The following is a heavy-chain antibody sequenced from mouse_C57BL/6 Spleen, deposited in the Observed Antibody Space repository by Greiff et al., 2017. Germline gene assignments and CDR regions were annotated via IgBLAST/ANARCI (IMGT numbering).Heavy chain of an antibody. J-gene: IGHJ2*01. CDR1: GYAFTNYL. CDR2: INPGSGGT. CDR3: ARRSQASYYFDY. V-gene: IGHV1-54*01. Sequence: QVQLQQSGAELVRPGTSVKVSCKASGYAFTNYLIEWVKQRPGQGLEWIGVINPGSGGTNYNEKFKGKATLTADKSSSTAYMQLSSLTSEDSAVYVCARRSQASYYFDYWGQGTTLTVSS. D-gene: IGHD3-2*02.